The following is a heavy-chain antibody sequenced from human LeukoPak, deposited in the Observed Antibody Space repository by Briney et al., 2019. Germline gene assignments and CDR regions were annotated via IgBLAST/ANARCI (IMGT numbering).Heavy chain of an antibody. Sequence: GSSVKVSCKASGGTFSSYAISWVRQAPGQGLEWMGRIIPILGIANYAQKFQGRVTITADKSTSTAYMELSGLRSEDTAVYYCASIAVAGTSGFDYWGQGTLVTVSS. D-gene: IGHD6-19*01. CDR2: IIPILGIA. CDR3: ASIAVAGTSGFDY. J-gene: IGHJ4*02. CDR1: GGTFSSYA. V-gene: IGHV1-69*04.